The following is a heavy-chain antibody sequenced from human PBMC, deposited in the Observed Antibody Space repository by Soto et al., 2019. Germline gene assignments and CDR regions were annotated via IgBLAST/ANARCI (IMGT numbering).Heavy chain of an antibody. Sequence: QVQLQESGPGLVKPSETLSLTCTVSGGSISSYYWSWIRQPPGKGLEWIGYIYYSGSTNYNPSLKSRVTISVDTSKNQFSLKLSSVTAADTAVYNCARFKYPDYYYYMDVWGKGTTVTVSS. CDR3: ARFKYPDYYYYMDV. CDR2: IYYSGST. J-gene: IGHJ6*03. CDR1: GGSISSYY. V-gene: IGHV4-59*08.